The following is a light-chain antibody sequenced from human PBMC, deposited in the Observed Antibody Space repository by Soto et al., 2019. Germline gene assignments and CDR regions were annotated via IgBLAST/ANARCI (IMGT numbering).Light chain of an antibody. CDR2: GAS. Sequence: EVVLTQSPGTLSLSPGEGATLSCRASHNISSTYLAWYQQKPGQAPRLLIYGASSRATGIPDRFSGSGSGTDFTLTVSRLEPEDFAVFYCQHYGSSMYTFGQRTKVDIK. J-gene: IGKJ2*01. V-gene: IGKV3-20*01. CDR3: QHYGSSMYT. CDR1: HNISSTY.